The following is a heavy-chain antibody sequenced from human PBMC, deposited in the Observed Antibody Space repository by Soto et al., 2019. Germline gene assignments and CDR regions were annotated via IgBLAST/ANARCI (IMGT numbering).Heavy chain of an antibody. CDR3: ARDPLWGTAMVLWYFDL. CDR1: GFTFSNYA. D-gene: IGHD5-18*01. CDR2: ISYDGSNK. Sequence: GGSLRLSCAASGFTFSNYAMHWVRQAPGKGLEWVALISYDGSNKYYADSVKGRFTISRDNSKNTLYLQMNSLRAEDTAVYYCARDPLWGTAMVLWYFDLWGRGTLVTVSS. V-gene: IGHV3-30-3*01. J-gene: IGHJ2*01.